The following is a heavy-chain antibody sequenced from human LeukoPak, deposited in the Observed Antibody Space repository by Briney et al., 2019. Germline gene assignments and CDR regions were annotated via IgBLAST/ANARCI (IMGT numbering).Heavy chain of an antibody. D-gene: IGHD2-15*01. Sequence: ASVKVSCRASGYTTNTFGITWVRQAPGQGLEWIGWISPYNAYTKSADRLQGRVTLTTDTSTTTSYMELRSLRSDDTALYFCANVAKGRYFYYYMDVWGKGTTVIVS. CDR1: GYTTNTFG. J-gene: IGHJ6*03. CDR3: ANVAKGRYFYYYMDV. CDR2: ISPYNAYT. V-gene: IGHV1-18*01.